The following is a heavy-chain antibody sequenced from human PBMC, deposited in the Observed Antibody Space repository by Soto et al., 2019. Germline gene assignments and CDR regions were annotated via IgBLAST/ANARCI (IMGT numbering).Heavy chain of an antibody. CDR2: IYYSGST. J-gene: IGHJ4*02. D-gene: IGHD3-16*01. V-gene: IGHV4-59*08. CDR1: GGSLSSYY. CDR3: ARRWGEALDY. Sequence: QVQLQESGPGLVKPSETLSLTCTVSGGSLSSYYWSWIRQPPGKGLEWIGYIYYSGSTNYNPSLKXRVTISVDTSKNPFSLRLRSVTAADTAVYYCARRWGEALDYWGQGTLVTVSS.